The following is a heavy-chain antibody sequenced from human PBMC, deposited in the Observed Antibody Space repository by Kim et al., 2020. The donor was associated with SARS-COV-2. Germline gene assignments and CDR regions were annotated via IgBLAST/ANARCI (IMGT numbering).Heavy chain of an antibody. CDR2: IYTSGST. V-gene: IGHV4-4*07. D-gene: IGHD4-17*01. CDR1: GGSISSYY. Sequence: SETLSLTCTVSGGSISSYYWSWIRQPAGKGLEWIGRIYTSGSTNYNPSLKSRVTMSVDTSKNQFSLKLSSVTAADTAVYYCARDDQDYGDYYVGYWGQGTLVTVSS. CDR3: ARDDQDYGDYYVGY. J-gene: IGHJ4*02.